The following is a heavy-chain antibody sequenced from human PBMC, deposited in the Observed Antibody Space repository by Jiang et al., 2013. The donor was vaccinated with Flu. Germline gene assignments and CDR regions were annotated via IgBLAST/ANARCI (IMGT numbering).Heavy chain of an antibody. D-gene: IGHD6-13*01. J-gene: IGHJ5*02. V-gene: IGHV6-1*01. CDR3: ARDRGLGIAAAGPFDP. Sequence: KSRITINPDTSKNQFSLQLNSVTPEDTAVYYCARDRGLGIAAAGPFDPWGQGTLVTVSS.